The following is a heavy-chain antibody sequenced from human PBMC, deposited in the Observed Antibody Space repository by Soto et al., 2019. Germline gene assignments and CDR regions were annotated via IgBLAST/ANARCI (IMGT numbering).Heavy chain of an antibody. V-gene: IGHV3-74*01. J-gene: IGHJ4*02. D-gene: IGHD1-7*01. CDR2: VSGDGSVT. CDR1: GFTFSEFW. CDR3: LRGRGATGTAL. Sequence: QVVESGGGLIQPGESLRLSCAASGFTFSEFWIHWVRQIPGKGLVWISRVSGDGSVTNYADSVEGRFTVSRDNTKNTVYLQMNSLRAEDTAVYFCLRGRGATGTALWGPGTLVTVSS.